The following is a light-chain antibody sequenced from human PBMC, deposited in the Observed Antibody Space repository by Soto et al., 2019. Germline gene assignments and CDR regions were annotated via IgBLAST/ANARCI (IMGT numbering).Light chain of an antibody. J-gene: IGKJ4*01. CDR2: GPS. CDR1: QSVSSNY. CDR3: QHYGSSPLI. V-gene: IGKV3-20*01. Sequence: EIVLTQSPGTLSLSPGERATLSCRASQSVSSNYLAWYQQKPAQTPRLLIYGPSSRATGLPDRFSGSGSGTDFTLTITRLEPEDFAVYDCQHYGSSPLIFGGGTKVEIK.